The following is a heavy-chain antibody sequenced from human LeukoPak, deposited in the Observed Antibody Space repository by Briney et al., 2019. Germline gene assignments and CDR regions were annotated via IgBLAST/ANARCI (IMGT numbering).Heavy chain of an antibody. D-gene: IGHD1-7*01. CDR2: ISGSGGST. V-gene: IGHV3-23*01. J-gene: IGHJ6*02. CDR1: GFTFSSYA. CDR3: ATATGTTYYYYGMDV. Sequence: GGSLRLSCAASGFTFSSYAMSWVRQAPGKGLEWVSAISGSGGSTYYADSVKGRFTISRDNSKNTLYLQMNSLRAEDTAVYYCATATGTTYYYYGMDVWGQGTTVTVSS.